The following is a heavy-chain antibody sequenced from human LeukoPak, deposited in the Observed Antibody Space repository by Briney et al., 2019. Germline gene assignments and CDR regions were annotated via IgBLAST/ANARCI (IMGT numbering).Heavy chain of an antibody. CDR2: ISYDGSNK. Sequence: GGSLRLSCAASGFTFSSYPMHCVRQAPGKGLEWVAGISYDGSNKYYADSVKGRFTISRDNSKNTLYLQMNSLRAEDTAVYYCARGRDYYDSSGYYPVNFDYWGQGTLVTVSS. CDR1: GFTFSSYP. V-gene: IGHV3-30*04. D-gene: IGHD3-22*01. J-gene: IGHJ4*02. CDR3: ARGRDYYDSSGYYPVNFDY.